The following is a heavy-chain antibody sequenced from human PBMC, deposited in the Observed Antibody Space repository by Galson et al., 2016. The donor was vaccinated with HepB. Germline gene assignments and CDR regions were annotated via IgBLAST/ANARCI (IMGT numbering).Heavy chain of an antibody. CDR1: GFTFSNYA. D-gene: IGHD1-26*01. CDR3: ARDTRPKGYFYGMDV. Sequence: SLRLSCAASGFTFSNYAMHWVRQAPGKGLVWVAVISYDSSTKYYADSVRGRLTISRDNSKDALYLQMNSLTPKDTAVYYCARDTRPKGYFYGMDVWGQGTTVTVSS. V-gene: IGHV3-30*03. CDR2: ISYDSSTK. J-gene: IGHJ6*02.